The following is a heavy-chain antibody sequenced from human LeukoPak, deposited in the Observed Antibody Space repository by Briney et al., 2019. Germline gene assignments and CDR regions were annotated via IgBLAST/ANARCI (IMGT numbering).Heavy chain of an antibody. CDR2: ISYDGSNK. J-gene: IGHJ4*02. V-gene: IGHV3-30*18. D-gene: IGHD3-22*01. Sequence: GRSLRLSCAASGVTFSSYGMHWVRQAPGKGLEWVPVISYDGSNKYYADSVKGRFTISRDNSKNTLYLQMNSLRAEDTAVYYCAKSKAHYYDSSGYWYYFDYWGQGTLVTVSS. CDR3: AKSKAHYYDSSGYWYYFDY. CDR1: GVTFSSYG.